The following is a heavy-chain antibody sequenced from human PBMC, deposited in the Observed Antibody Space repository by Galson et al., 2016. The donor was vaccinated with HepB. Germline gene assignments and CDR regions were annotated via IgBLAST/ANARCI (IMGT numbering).Heavy chain of an antibody. CDR1: GFSLSTSGMC. V-gene: IGHV2-70*11. D-gene: IGHD2-21*02. J-gene: IGHJ4*02. Sequence: PALVKPTQTLTLTCTFSGFSLSTSGMCVSWIRQPPGKALEWLARIDWDDDKYYSTSLKTRLTISKDTSKNQVVLTMTNMDPVDTATYYCARIRPGGDNIYYFGHRGQGTLVTVSS. CDR3: ARIRPGGDNIYYFGH. CDR2: IDWDDDK.